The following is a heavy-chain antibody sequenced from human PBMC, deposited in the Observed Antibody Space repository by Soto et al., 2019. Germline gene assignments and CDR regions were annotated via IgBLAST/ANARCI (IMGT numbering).Heavy chain of an antibody. D-gene: IGHD3-16*01. CDR1: GGTFSSYT. Sequence: QVQLVQSGAEVKKPGSSVKVSCKASGGTFSSYTISWVRQAPGQGLEWMGRIIPILGIANYAQKFQGRVTITADKPTSPAYMELSSLRSEDTAVYYCARDQRSSGGGGYWGQGTLVTVSS. V-gene: IGHV1-69*08. CDR3: ARDQRSSGGGGY. J-gene: IGHJ4*02. CDR2: IIPILGIA.